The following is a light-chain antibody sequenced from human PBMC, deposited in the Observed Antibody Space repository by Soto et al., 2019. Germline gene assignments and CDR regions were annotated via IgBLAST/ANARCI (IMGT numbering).Light chain of an antibody. Sequence: EIALTQSPATLSLSPEERATLSCMASQSVSSYLDWYQQKRGQAPRLLIYDASNRATGIPARFSGSGSGTDFSLTISSLQPEDFAVYYCQQRSSWPLTFGGGTRLEIK. CDR2: DAS. CDR3: QQRSSWPLT. CDR1: QSVSSY. J-gene: IGKJ5*01. V-gene: IGKV3-11*01.